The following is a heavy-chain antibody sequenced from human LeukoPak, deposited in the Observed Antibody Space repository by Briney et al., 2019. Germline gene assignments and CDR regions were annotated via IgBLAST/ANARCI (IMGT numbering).Heavy chain of an antibody. CDR3: ARVDVLLWFGELYFDY. J-gene: IGHJ4*02. CDR2: IYYSGST. D-gene: IGHD3-10*01. V-gene: IGHV4-59*01. Sequence: PSETLSLTCAVYGGSFSGYYWSWIRQPPGKGLEWIGYIYYSGSTNYNPSLKSRVTISVDTSKNQFSLKLSSVTAADTAVYYCARVDVLLWFGELYFDYWGQGTLVTVSS. CDR1: GGSFSGYY.